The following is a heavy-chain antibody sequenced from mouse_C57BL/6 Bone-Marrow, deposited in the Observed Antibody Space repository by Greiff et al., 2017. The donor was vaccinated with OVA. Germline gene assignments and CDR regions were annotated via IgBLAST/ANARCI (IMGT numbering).Heavy chain of an antibody. CDR2: ISYDGSN. J-gene: IGHJ1*03. Sequence: EVQLQQSGPGLVKPSQSLSLTCSVTGYSITSGYYWNWIRQFPGNKLEWMGYISYDGSNNYNPSLKNRISITRDTSKNQFFLKLNSVTTEDTATYYCAREGIYYYGSSYGWYFDVWGTGTTVTVSS. CDR3: AREGIYYYGSSYGWYFDV. V-gene: IGHV3-6*01. CDR1: GYSITSGYY. D-gene: IGHD1-1*01.